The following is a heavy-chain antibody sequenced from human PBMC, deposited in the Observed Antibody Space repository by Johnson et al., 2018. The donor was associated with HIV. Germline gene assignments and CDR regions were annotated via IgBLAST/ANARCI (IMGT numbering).Heavy chain of an antibody. D-gene: IGHD3-3*01. Sequence: QVQLVESGGGVVQPGRSLRLSCAASGFRFSTYALHWVRQTPGKGLEWVALISDDGSKIYHADSVKGRFTISRDNSKNTLYLQMNSLRVEDTAMYYCARGPSWEWLSGDGFDMWGQGTMVTVSS. V-gene: IGHV3-30*04. J-gene: IGHJ3*02. CDR2: ISDDGSKI. CDR3: ARGPSWEWLSGDGFDM. CDR1: GFRFSTYA.